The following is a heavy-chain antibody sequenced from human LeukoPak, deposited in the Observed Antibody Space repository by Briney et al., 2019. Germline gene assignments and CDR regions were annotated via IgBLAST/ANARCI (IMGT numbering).Heavy chain of an antibody. CDR1: GFTFSSYG. D-gene: IGHD6-19*01. CDR3: ARAVAGPTPLDY. CDR2: IWYDGSNK. J-gene: IGHJ4*02. V-gene: IGHV3-33*01. Sequence: GSLRLSCAASGFTFSSYGMHWVRQAPGKGLEWVAVIWYDGSNKYYADSVKGRFTISRDNSKNTLYLQMNSLRAEDTAVYYCARAVAGPTPLDYWGQGTLVTVS.